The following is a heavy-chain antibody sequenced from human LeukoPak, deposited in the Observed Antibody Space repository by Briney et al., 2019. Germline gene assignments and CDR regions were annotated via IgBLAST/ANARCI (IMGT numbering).Heavy chain of an antibody. J-gene: IGHJ4*02. D-gene: IGHD6-19*01. CDR3: ARGKGWNYFDY. Sequence: GGSLRLSCAASGFAVTDNYMSWVRQAPGKGLEWVSVFYVDGNTYYAASVEGRFTISRDNSKNTVYLQMNSLRAEDTAVYYCARGKGWNYFDYWGQGTLVSVSS. CDR1: GFAVTDNY. V-gene: IGHV3-53*01. CDR2: FYVDGNT.